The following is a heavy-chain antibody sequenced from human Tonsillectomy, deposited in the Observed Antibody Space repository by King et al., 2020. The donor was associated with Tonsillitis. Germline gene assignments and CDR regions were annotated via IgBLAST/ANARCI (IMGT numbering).Heavy chain of an antibody. D-gene: IGHD2-8*02. Sequence: VQLVESGGGLVQPGGSLRLSCAASGFTFSNYWMHWVRQAPGKGLVWVSRINGDGTSYADSVKGRFTISRDNAKNTVYLQMNNLRAEDTAMYYCARRYCSGGVCRDDHWGQGTLVTVSS. J-gene: IGHJ4*02. CDR2: INGDGT. CDR3: ARRYCSGGVCRDDH. CDR1: GFTFSNYW. V-gene: IGHV3-74*01.